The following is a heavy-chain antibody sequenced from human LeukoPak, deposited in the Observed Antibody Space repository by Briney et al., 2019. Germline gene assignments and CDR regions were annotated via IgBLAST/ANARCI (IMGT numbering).Heavy chain of an antibody. V-gene: IGHV3-21*01. Sequence: PGGSLRLSCAASGFTFSSYSMNWVRQAPGKGLEWVSSISSSSSYIYYADSVKGRFTISRDNAKNSLYLQMNSLRAEDTAVYYCARDWERWLQLAIPAFDIWGQGTMVTVSS. J-gene: IGHJ3*02. CDR3: ARDWERWLQLAIPAFDI. CDR2: ISSSSSYI. CDR1: GFTFSSYS. D-gene: IGHD5-24*01.